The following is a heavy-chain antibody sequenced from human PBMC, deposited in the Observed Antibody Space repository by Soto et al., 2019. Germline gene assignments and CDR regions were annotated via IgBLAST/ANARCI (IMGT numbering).Heavy chain of an antibody. D-gene: IGHD1-26*01. V-gene: IGHV1-69*13. CDR2: IIPIFGTA. Sequence: SVKVSCKASGGTFSRYAISWVRQAPGQGLEWMGGIIPIFGTANYAQKFQGRVTITADESTSTAYMELSGLRFEDTAVYYCARAIVGPTTTGWLDPWGQGTLVTVSS. CDR3: ARAIVGPTTTGWLDP. J-gene: IGHJ5*02. CDR1: GGTFSRYA.